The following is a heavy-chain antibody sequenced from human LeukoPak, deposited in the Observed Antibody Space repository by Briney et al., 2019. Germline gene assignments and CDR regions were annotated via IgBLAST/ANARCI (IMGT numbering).Heavy chain of an antibody. Sequence: GGSLRLSCAASGFTFSSYWMSWVRQAPGKGLEWVANIKQDGSEKYYVDSVRGRFTISRDNAKNSLYLQMNSLRAEDTAVYYCARDGVGATFDYWGQGTLVTVSS. D-gene: IGHD1-26*01. J-gene: IGHJ4*02. V-gene: IGHV3-7*01. CDR3: ARDGVGATFDY. CDR1: GFTFSSYW. CDR2: IKQDGSEK.